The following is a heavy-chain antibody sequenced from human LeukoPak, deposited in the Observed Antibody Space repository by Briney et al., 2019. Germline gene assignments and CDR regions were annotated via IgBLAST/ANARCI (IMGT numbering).Heavy chain of an antibody. V-gene: IGHV4-34*01. CDR2: INHSGST. CDR1: GGSFSGYY. Sequence: SETLSLTCAVYGGSFSGYYWSWIRQPPGKGLEWIGEINHSGSTNYNPSLKSRVTISVDTSKNQFSLKLSSVTAAGTAVYYCARGGSSSWYSLGSSSRFDPWGQGTLVTVSS. J-gene: IGHJ5*02. D-gene: IGHD6-13*01. CDR3: ARGGSSSWYSLGSSSRFDP.